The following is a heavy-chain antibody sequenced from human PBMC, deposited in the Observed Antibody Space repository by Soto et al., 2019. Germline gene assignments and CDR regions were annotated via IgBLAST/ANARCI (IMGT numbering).Heavy chain of an antibody. D-gene: IGHD6-13*01. J-gene: IGHJ5*02. CDR1: GGTFSSYA. CDR3: GLMAAPNKENWSDP. Sequence: QVQLVQSGAEVKKPGSSVKVSCKASGGTFSSYAISWVRQAPGQGLEWMGGIIPIFGTANYAQKFQGRVTVTADESTSTAYVELRSLRSEDTAVYYCGLMAAPNKENWSDPWGQGTLVTVSS. V-gene: IGHV1-69*12. CDR2: IIPIFGTA.